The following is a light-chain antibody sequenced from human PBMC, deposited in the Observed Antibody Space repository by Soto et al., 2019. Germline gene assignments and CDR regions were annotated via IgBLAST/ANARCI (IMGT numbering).Light chain of an antibody. Sequence: PGDRATLSCRASQSLRISYLAWYQQKPGQAPRLLIYAAASRAAGIPDRFSGSGSGTDFTLTISRLEPEDFAVYYCQHYATSRRTFGQGTRVDIK. CDR2: AAA. V-gene: IGKV3-20*01. CDR3: QHYATSRRT. CDR1: QSLRISY. J-gene: IGKJ1*01.